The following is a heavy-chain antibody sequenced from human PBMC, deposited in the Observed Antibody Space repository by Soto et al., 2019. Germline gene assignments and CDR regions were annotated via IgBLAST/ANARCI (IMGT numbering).Heavy chain of an antibody. V-gene: IGHV3-23*01. CDR2: ISGSGGST. J-gene: IGHJ4*02. CDR1: GFTFSSYA. D-gene: IGHD1-26*01. Sequence: GESLKISCAASGFTFSSYAMSWVRQAPGKGLEWVSAISGSGGSTYYADSVKGRFTISRDNSKNTLYLQMNSLRAEDTAVYYCAKDQMGQWELDYWGQGTLVTVSS. CDR3: AKDQMGQWELDY.